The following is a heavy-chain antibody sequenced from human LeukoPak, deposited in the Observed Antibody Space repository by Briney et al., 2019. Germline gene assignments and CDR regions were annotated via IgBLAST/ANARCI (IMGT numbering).Heavy chain of an antibody. Sequence: KPGGSLRLSCAASGFTFSSYYMNWIRQPPGKGLEWIGEINHSGSTNYNPSLKSRVTISVDTSKNQFSLKLSSVTAADTAVYYCARRWVRKDGTNFDYWGQGTLVTVSS. D-gene: IGHD1-1*01. CDR1: GFTFSSYY. CDR3: ARRWVRKDGTNFDY. V-gene: IGHV4-34*01. J-gene: IGHJ4*02. CDR2: INHSGST.